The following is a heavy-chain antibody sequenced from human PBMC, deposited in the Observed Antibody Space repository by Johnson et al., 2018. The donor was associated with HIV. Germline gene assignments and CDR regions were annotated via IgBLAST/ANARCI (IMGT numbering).Heavy chain of an antibody. J-gene: IGHJ3*02. V-gene: IGHV3-20*04. Sequence: VQLVESGGGWVKPGGSLRLSCAASGFSFSDYYMSWIRQAPGKGLEWVSNVNWNGGSTGYADSVKGRFTISRDNAKNSLYLQMNSLRDEDTALYYCARDTEYSSNWYAFDIWGQGTMVTVSS. D-gene: IGHD6-13*01. CDR1: GFSFSDYY. CDR2: VNWNGGST. CDR3: ARDTEYSSNWYAFDI.